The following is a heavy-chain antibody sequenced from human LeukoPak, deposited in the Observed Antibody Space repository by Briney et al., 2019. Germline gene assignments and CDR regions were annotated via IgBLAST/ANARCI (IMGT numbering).Heavy chain of an antibody. CDR1: GYTFTDYY. V-gene: IGHV1-2*02. Sequence: GASVTVSCKASGYTFTDYYMHWVRQAPGQGLEWMGWINPNSGGTNYAQKFQGRVTMTRDTSISTAYMELSRLRSDDTAVYYCARQNHVRVSRVPFDPWGQGTLVTVSS. J-gene: IGHJ5*02. CDR2: INPNSGGT. CDR3: ARQNHVRVSRVPFDP. D-gene: IGHD1-14*01.